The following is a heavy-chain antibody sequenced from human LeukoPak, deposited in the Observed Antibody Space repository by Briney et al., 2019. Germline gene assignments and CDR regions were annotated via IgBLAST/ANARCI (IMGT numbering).Heavy chain of an antibody. CDR3: AKDLRRGGSSGWYGVDAFDI. V-gene: IGHV3-30*18. J-gene: IGHJ3*02. CDR2: ISYDGSNK. CDR1: GFTFSSCG. Sequence: GGSLRLSCAASGFTFSSCGMHWVRQAPGKGLEWVAVISYDGSNKYYADSVKCRFTISRDNSKNTRYLQMNSLRAEDTAVYYCAKDLRRGGSSGWYGVDAFDIWGQGTMVTVSS. D-gene: IGHD6-19*01.